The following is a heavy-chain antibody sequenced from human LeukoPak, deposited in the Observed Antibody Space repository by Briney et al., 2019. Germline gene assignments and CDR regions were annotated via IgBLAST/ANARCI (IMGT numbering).Heavy chain of an antibody. V-gene: IGHV3-21*01. CDR1: GFTFSSYS. CDR2: ISSSSSYI. Sequence: GGSLRLSCAASGFTFSSYSMTWVRQAPGKGLEWVSSISSSSSYIYYADSVKGRFTISRDNAKNSLYLQMNSLRAEDTAVYYCASDKWELLSGFDYWGQGTLVTVSS. CDR3: ASDKWELLSGFDY. D-gene: IGHD1-26*01. J-gene: IGHJ4*02.